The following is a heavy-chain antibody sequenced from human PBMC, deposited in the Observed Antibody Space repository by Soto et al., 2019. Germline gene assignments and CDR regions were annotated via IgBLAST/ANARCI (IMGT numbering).Heavy chain of an antibody. V-gene: IGHV2-5*02. D-gene: IGHD6-19*01. J-gene: IGHJ4*02. CDR1: GFSLSSTRMA. Sequence: QITLKESGPTLVKPTQTLTLTCTFSGFSLSSTRMAVGWIRQPPGKALEWLALIYWDDDKRYSPFLKSRLTITKDTSKNLVVLTMSNMDPVDTVRYYCAHIVVAGLGYYFDYWGQGTLVTVSS. CDR3: AHIVVAGLGYYFDY. CDR2: IYWDDDK.